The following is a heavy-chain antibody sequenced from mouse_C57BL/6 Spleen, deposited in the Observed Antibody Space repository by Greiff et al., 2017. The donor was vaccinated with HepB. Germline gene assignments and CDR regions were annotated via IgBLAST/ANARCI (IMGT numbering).Heavy chain of an antibody. CDR2: IYPGDGDT. CDR1: GYAFSSYW. D-gene: IGHD2-4*01. J-gene: IGHJ4*01. CDR3: ARDGDYDGFHYAVDH. Sequence: VQLQQSGAELVKPGASVKISCKASGYAFSSYWMNWVKQRPGKGLEWIGQIYPGDGDTNYNGKFKGKATLTADKSSSTAYMQLSSLTSEDSAVYLCARDGDYDGFHYAVDHWGQGPSVTVSS. V-gene: IGHV1-80*01.